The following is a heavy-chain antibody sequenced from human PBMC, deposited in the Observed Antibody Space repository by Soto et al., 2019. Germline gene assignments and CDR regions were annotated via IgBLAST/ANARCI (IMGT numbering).Heavy chain of an antibody. V-gene: IGHV3-15*01. Sequence: EVQLVESGGGLVKPGGSLRLSCAASGFTFSNAWMSWVRQAPGKGLEWVGRIKSKTDGGTTDYAAPVKGRFTISRDDSKNTLYLQMNSLKTEDTAVYYCPTFGDMIVVVTNGYDYWGQGTLVTVSS. J-gene: IGHJ4*02. CDR3: PTFGDMIVVVTNGYDY. CDR1: GFTFSNAW. D-gene: IGHD3-22*01. CDR2: IKSKTDGGTT.